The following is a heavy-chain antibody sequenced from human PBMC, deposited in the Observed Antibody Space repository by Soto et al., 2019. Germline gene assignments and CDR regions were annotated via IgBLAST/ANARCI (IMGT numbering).Heavy chain of an antibody. J-gene: IGHJ6*02. CDR2: IIPILGIA. Sequence: QVQLVQSGAEVKKPGSSVKVSCKASGGTFSSYTISWVRQAPGQGLEWMGRIIPILGIANYAQKFQGRVTITADKSTSTAYMELSSLRSEDTAVYYCARDATGYSGYDHYYYYGMDVWGQGTTVTVSS. V-gene: IGHV1-69*08. CDR3: ARDATGYSGYDHYYYYGMDV. D-gene: IGHD5-12*01. CDR1: GGTFSSYT.